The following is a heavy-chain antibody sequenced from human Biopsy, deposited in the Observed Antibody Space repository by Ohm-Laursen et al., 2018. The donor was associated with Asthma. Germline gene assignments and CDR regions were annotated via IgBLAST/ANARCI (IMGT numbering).Heavy chain of an antibody. CDR2: ISSGGGTI. CDR3: AKVGHGYGDYVGYLDP. CDR1: GFVFSQAR. D-gene: IGHD4-17*01. J-gene: IGHJ5*02. V-gene: IGHV3-23*01. Sequence: GSLRLSCSASGFVFSQARMHWVRQAPGKGLEWVSVISSGGGTIDYADSVKGRFTISRNISTNTVYLQMDSLSADDTAVYYCAKVGHGYGDYVGYLDPWGQGTLVTVSS.